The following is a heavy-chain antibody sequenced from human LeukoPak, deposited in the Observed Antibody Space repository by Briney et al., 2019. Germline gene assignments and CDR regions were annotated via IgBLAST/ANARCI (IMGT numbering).Heavy chain of an antibody. CDR3: DSSHASRANG. J-gene: IGHJ3*01. V-gene: IGHV3-7*01. D-gene: IGHD3-22*01. CDR1: GFSFSTSG. CDR2: IYYDGITK. Sequence: GGSLRLSCASSGFSFSTSGMAGVRRAPGKGLDWVGNIYYDGITKYYGDSVKGRFTISRDNAKNSLLLQGNSLREEDTSVYYVDSSHASRANGWGQGIMVTVSS.